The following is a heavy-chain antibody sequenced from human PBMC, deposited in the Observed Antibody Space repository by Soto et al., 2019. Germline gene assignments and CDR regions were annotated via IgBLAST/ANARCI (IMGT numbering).Heavy chain of an antibody. J-gene: IGHJ3*01. CDR2: ISWSGDNM. D-gene: IGHD4-4*01. CDR3: VKVSYSSLTTLGSAFDV. V-gene: IGHV3-9*01. CDR1: GFTFDDYA. Sequence: QLVESGGGLVQPGRSLRLCCAASGFTFDDYAMHWVRQAPGKGLEWVSGISWSGDNMAYADSVKGRFITSRDNVKNSLYLQMNSLRVEDTALYHCVKVSYSSLTTLGSAFDVWGQGTMVTVS.